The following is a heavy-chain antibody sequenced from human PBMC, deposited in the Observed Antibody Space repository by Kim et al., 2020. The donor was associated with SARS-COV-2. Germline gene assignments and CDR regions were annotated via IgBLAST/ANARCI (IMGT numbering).Heavy chain of an antibody. CDR1: GFSISSYY. Sequence: GGSLRLSCAASGFSISSYYMSWVRQAPGKGLEWVSVIYTGGDTSYADSVKGRFTISRDKLKNTLYLQMTSLRAVDTAVYYCARSVRLWYSIDNWGQGTLVKVSS. CDR2: IYTGGDT. V-gene: IGHV3-53*01. D-gene: IGHD2-21*01. J-gene: IGHJ4*02. CDR3: ARSVRLWYSIDN.